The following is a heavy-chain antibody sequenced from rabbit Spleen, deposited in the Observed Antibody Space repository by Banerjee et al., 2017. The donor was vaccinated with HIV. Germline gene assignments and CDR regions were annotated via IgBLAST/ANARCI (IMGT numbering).Heavy chain of an antibody. CDR1: GFSFSDKAV. D-gene: IGHD1-1*01. J-gene: IGHJ6*01. CDR3: ARDTSSSFSSYGMDL. Sequence: QEQLVESGGGLVQPEGSLQLSCTASGFSFSDKAVMCWVRQAPGKGLEWIACIDAGSSGFTYFATWAKGRFTISKISSTTVTLQMTRLTAADTATYFCARDTSSSFSSYGMDLWGPGTLVTVS. V-gene: IGHV1S45*01. CDR2: IDAGSSGFT.